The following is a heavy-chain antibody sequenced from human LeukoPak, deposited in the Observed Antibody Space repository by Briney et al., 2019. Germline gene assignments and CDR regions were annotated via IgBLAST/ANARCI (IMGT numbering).Heavy chain of an antibody. J-gene: IGHJ6*02. CDR2: ISSNGGST. Sequence: GGSLRLSCAASGFTFSSYAMHWVRQAPGKGLEYVSAISSNGGSTYYANSVKGRFTISRDNSKNTLYLQMGSLRAEDMAVYYCARADSGRSGEVHYYYYGMDVWGQGTTVTVS. V-gene: IGHV3-64*01. CDR1: GFTFSSYA. CDR3: ARADSGRSGEVHYYYYGMDV. D-gene: IGHD3-3*01.